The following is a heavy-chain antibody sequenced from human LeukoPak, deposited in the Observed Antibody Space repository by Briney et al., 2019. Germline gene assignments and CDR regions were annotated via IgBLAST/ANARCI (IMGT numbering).Heavy chain of an antibody. D-gene: IGHD6-6*01. CDR2: IYYSGST. CDR1: GGSISSYF. CDR3: AGREYSSSSGVYYFDY. V-gene: IGHV4-59*08. Sequence: SETLSLTCTVSGGSISSYFWSWIRQPPGKGLEWIGDIYYSGSTNYNPSLKSRVTISVDTSKNQFSLRLSSVTAADTAVFYCAGREYSSSSGVYYFDYWGQGTLVTVSS. J-gene: IGHJ4*02.